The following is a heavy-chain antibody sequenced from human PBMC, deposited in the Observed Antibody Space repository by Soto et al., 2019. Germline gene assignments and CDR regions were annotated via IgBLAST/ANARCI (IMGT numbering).Heavy chain of an antibody. Sequence: SETLSLTCTVSGGSISSYYWSWIRQPPGKGLEWIGYIYYSGSTNYNPSLKSRVTISVDTSKNQFSLKLSSVTAADTAVYYCARVLSSCWPTCYYYGMDVWGQGTSVTVS. J-gene: IGHJ6*02. V-gene: IGHV4-59*01. CDR3: ARVLSSCWPTCYYYGMDV. CDR2: IYYSGST. CDR1: GGSISSYY. D-gene: IGHD6-13*01.